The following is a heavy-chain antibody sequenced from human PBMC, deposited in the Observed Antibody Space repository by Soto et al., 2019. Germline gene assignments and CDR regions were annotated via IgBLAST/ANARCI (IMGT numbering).Heavy chain of an antibody. V-gene: IGHV1-18*01. D-gene: IGHD3-9*01. J-gene: IGHJ6*03. CDR3: ARDRFDMGGFNYYYHMDV. Sequence: ASVKVSCKASGYTFSSYGISWVRQAPGQGLEWMGRISAYNGNTNYAQNFQGRVTLTTDTSTSTAYMELRSLNSDDTAVFYCARDRFDMGGFNYYYHMDVWGKGTTVTVSS. CDR1: GYTFSSYG. CDR2: ISAYNGNT.